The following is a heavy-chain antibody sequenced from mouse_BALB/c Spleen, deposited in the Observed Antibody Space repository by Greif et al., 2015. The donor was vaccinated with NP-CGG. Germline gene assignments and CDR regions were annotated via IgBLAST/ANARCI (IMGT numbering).Heavy chain of an antibody. CDR3: GYDGDYYAMDY. CDR2: IRLKSNNYAT. Sequence: EVKLVESGGGLVQPGGSMKLSCVASGFTFSNYWMNWVRQSPEKGLEWVAEIRLKSNNYATHYAESVKGRFTISRDDSKSSVYLQMNNLRAEDTGIYYCGYDGDYYAMDYWGQGTSVTVSS. CDR1: GFTFSNYW. D-gene: IGHD2-2*01. J-gene: IGHJ4*01. V-gene: IGHV6-6*02.